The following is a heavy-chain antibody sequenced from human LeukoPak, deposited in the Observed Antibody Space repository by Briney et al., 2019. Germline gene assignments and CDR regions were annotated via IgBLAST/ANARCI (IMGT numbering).Heavy chain of an antibody. V-gene: IGHV1-3*01. CDR3: ARSATFKINGMDV. J-gene: IGHJ6*02. CDR2: INAGSGNT. Sequence: GASVKVSCKASGYTFASYAIHWVRQAPGQRLEWMGWINAGSGNTKYSQKFQGRVTITRDTSASTVYMELSSLRSEDTAVYYCARSATFKINGMDVWGQGTTVTVSS. CDR1: GYTFASYA.